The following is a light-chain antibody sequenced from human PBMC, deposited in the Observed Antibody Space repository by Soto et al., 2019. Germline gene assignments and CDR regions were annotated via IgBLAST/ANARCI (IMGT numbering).Light chain of an antibody. Sequence: IVLTQSPGTLSLSPGDRATLFCRASQSVSSTHLAWYHQEPGQAPRLLIYGASTRASGIPDRFSGSGSGTDFTLTISRLETEDFAVYYCHQYGSSPQTFGQGPKVDIK. CDR1: QSVSSTH. CDR3: HQYGSSPQT. J-gene: IGKJ1*01. CDR2: GAS. V-gene: IGKV3-20*01.